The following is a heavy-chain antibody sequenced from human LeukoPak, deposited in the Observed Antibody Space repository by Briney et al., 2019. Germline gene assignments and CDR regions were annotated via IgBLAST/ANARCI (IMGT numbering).Heavy chain of an antibody. CDR1: GFTFKSYG. J-gene: IGHJ2*01. Sequence: GGSLRLSCAASGFTFKSYGLHWVRRAPGKGLEWVAFIRNDGKTQYYADSVKGRFTISRENSRNTMFLQMNSLRPEGTAVYYCARLYATSWGFFDPWGRGTLVTVSS. CDR2: IRNDGKTQ. CDR3: ARLYATSWGFFDP. V-gene: IGHV3-30*02. D-gene: IGHD2-2*01.